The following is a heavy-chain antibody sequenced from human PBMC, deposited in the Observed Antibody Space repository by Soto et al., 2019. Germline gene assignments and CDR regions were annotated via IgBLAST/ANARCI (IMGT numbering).Heavy chain of an antibody. CDR2: ISYDGSNK. CDR1: GFTFSSYG. Sequence: GGSLRLSCAASGFTFSSYGMHWVRQAPGKGLEWVAVISYDGSNKYYADSVKGRFTISRDNSKNTLYLQMNSLRAEDTAVYYCAKPAAAGPSKYYYYGMDVWGQGTTVTVSS. CDR3: AKPAAAGPSKYYYYGMDV. D-gene: IGHD6-13*01. J-gene: IGHJ6*02. V-gene: IGHV3-30*18.